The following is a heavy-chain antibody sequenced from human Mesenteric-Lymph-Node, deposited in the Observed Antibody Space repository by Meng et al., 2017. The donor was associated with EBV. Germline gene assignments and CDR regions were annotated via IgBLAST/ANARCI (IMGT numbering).Heavy chain of an antibody. Sequence: EVQLVESGGGLIQPGGSLRLSCAASGFAFNMYPMSWVRQAPGKGPEWLTAIRGRGDYTYYADSVRGRFTISRDNSKNMVYLQMNSLRADDTALYYCAKDFQGSPWGQGTLVTVSS. CDR1: GFAFNMYP. V-gene: IGHV3-23*04. D-gene: IGHD3-10*01. CDR2: IRGRGDYT. CDR3: AKDFQGSP. J-gene: IGHJ5*02.